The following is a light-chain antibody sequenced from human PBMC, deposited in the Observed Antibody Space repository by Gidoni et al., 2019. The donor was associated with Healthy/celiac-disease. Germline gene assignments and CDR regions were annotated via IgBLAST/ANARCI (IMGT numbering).Light chain of an antibody. Sequence: QSALTQPASVSGSPGQSITISCTGTSSDVGGHNHVSWYQQHPDKAPKLMIYEVRNRPSGISNRFSGSKSGNTASLTISGLQTEDEADYYCSSYTSSSTLGVIFGGGTKLTVL. V-gene: IGLV2-14*01. CDR1: SSDVGGHNH. J-gene: IGLJ2*01. CDR3: SSYTSSSTLGVI. CDR2: EVR.